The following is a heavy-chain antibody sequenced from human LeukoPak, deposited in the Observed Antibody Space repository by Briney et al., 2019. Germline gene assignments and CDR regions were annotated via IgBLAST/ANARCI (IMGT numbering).Heavy chain of an antibody. CDR2: INHSGST. V-gene: IGHV4-34*01. Sequence: PSETLSLTCAVYGGSFSGYYWSWIRQPPGKGLEWIGEINHSGSTNYNPSLKSRVTISVDTSKNQFSLKLSSVTAADTAVYCCARGLGWRYFDYWGQGTLVTVSS. J-gene: IGHJ4*02. D-gene: IGHD6-19*01. CDR1: GGSFSGYY. CDR3: ARGLGWRYFDY.